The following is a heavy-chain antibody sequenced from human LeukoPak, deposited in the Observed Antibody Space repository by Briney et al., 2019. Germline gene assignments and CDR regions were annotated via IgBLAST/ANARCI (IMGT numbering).Heavy chain of an antibody. D-gene: IGHD6-19*01. Sequence: GGSLRLSCAASGFTFSNYWMHWVRQAPGKGLVWVSRINSDGSSTTYADSVKGRFTISRDNAKNTLHPQMNSLRAEDTAVYYCARYSSGWYMMDVWGKGTTVTVSS. CDR1: GFTFSNYW. V-gene: IGHV3-74*01. CDR2: INSDGSST. CDR3: ARYSSGWYMMDV. J-gene: IGHJ6*04.